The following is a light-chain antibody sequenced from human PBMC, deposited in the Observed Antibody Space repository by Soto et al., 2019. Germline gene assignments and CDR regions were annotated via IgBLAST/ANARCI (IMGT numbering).Light chain of an antibody. CDR2: GAS. V-gene: IGKV3-20*01. CDR3: QQYGNSPFT. Sequence: EIVLTQSPGTLSLSPGERATLSCRASQSVSSSYLAWYQQKPGQAPRLLMYGASSRATGIPDRFSGSGSGTDFTLTISRLESEDFAVYYCQQYGNSPFTFGQGTNLEIK. J-gene: IGKJ2*01. CDR1: QSVSSSY.